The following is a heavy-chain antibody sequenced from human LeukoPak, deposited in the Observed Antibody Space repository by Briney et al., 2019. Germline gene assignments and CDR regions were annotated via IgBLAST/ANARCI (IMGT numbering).Heavy chain of an antibody. V-gene: IGHV4-59*01. CDR3: AGAFRSSDWSSWFDP. D-gene: IGHD3-9*01. CDR2: IYYSGST. CDR1: GGSISSYY. Sequence: SETLSLTCTVSGGSISSYYWSWIRQPPGKGLEWIGYIYYSGSTNYNPSLKSRVTISVDTSKNQFSLKLSSVTAADTAVYYCAGAFRSSDWSSWFDPWGQGTLVTVSS. J-gene: IGHJ5*02.